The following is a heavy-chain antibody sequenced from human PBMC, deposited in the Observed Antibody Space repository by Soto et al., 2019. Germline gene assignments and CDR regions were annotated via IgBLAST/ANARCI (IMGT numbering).Heavy chain of an antibody. V-gene: IGHV5-51*01. J-gene: IGHJ6*02. Sequence: LGESLKISCKGSGYRFTNYWIGWVRQMPGKGLEWMGIIYPGDSDTRYSPSFQGQVTISADKSISTAYLQWSSLKASDAAMYYCARRLGYCSGGSCMDVWGQGTTVTVSS. CDR3: ARRLGYCSGGSCMDV. D-gene: IGHD2-15*01. CDR1: GYRFTNYW. CDR2: IYPGDSDT.